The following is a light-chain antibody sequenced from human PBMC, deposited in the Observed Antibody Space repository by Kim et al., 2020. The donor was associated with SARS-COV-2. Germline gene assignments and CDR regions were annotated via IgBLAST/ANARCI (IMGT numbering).Light chain of an antibody. CDR3: AAWDDSVTGWV. CDR2: SNN. CDR1: RSDIGNFA. V-gene: IGLV1-44*01. J-gene: IGLJ3*02. Sequence: GQRVTMSCSSSRSDIGNFAVNWYQQLPGTAPNLLVYSNNQRPSGVPDRFSASKSGTSASLAISGIQSEDEADYYCAAWDDSVTGWVFGGGTQLTVL.